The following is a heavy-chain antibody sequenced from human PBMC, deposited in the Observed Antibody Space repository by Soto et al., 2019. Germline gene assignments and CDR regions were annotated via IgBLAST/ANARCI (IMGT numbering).Heavy chain of an antibody. J-gene: IGHJ4*02. Sequence: SETLSLTCTVSGGSISSSSYYWGWIRQPPGKGLEWIGSIYYSGSTYYNLSLKSRVTISVDTSKNQFSLKLSSVTAADTAVYYCARFHRSRYCSGGSCYSFDYWGQGTLVTVSS. D-gene: IGHD2-15*01. V-gene: IGHV4-39*01. CDR1: GGSISSSSYY. CDR2: IYYSGST. CDR3: ARFHRSRYCSGGSCYSFDY.